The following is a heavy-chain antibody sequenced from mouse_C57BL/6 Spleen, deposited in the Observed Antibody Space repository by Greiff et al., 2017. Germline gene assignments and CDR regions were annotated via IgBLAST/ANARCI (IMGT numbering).Heavy chain of an antibody. D-gene: IGHD2-4*01. Sequence: VKLQQPGAELVMPGASVKLSCKASGYTFTSYWMHWVKQRPGQGLEWIGEIDPSDSYTNYNQKFKGKSTLTVDKSSSTAYMQLSSLTSEDSAVYYCARGYDYDVDYWGQGTTLTVSS. CDR1: GYTFTSYW. V-gene: IGHV1-69*01. J-gene: IGHJ2*01. CDR2: IDPSDSYT. CDR3: ARGYDYDVDY.